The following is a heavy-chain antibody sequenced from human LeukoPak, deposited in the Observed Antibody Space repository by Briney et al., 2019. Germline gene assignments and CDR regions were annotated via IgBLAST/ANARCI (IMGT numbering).Heavy chain of an antibody. D-gene: IGHD3-3*01. CDR2: ISGDGDTL. Sequence: PGGSLRLSCAASGFTFSTYELNWVRQAPGKGREWVSYISGDGDTLYHADSVKGRFTISRDNAKNSLYLQMNSLRAEDTGVYYIESYFDVWSGYHPGGDVGYWGQGTLVTVSS. CDR1: GFTFSTYE. J-gene: IGHJ4*02. CDR3: ESYFDVWSGYHPGGDVGY. V-gene: IGHV3-48*03.